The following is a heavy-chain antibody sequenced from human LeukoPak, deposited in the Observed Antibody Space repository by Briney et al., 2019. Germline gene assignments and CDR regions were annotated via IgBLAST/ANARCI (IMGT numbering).Heavy chain of an antibody. Sequence: GGSLRLSCAASGFTFSSYGMSWVRQAPGKGLEWVSAISGSGGSTYYADSVKGRFTISRDNSKNTLYLQMNSLRAEDTAVYYCAKHIAVAGYFDYWGQGTLVTVSS. CDR2: ISGSGGST. CDR3: AKHIAVAGYFDY. J-gene: IGHJ4*02. CDR1: GFTFSSYG. V-gene: IGHV3-23*01. D-gene: IGHD6-19*01.